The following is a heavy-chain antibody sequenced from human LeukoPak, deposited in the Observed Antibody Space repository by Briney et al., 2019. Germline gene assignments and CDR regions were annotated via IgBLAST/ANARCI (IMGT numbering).Heavy chain of an antibody. Sequence: GGSLRLSCAASGFTFSSYSMNWVRQAPGKGLEWVSYISSSSSTIYYADSVKGRFTISRDNAKNSLYLQMNSLRAEDTAVYYCAKVGLWSGYSHFDPWGQGTLVTVSS. CDR2: ISSSSSTI. CDR1: GFTFSSYS. D-gene: IGHD3-3*01. J-gene: IGHJ5*02. CDR3: AKVGLWSGYSHFDP. V-gene: IGHV3-48*01.